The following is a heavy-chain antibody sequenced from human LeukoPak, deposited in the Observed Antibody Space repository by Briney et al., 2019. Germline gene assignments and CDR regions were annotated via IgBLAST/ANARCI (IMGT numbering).Heavy chain of an antibody. CDR3: VRGWDGSY. CDR1: GFTFSREW. CDR2: INTDGSST. D-gene: IGHD3-10*01. V-gene: IGHV3-74*01. Sequence: GGSLRLSCAASGFTFSREWMHWVRQAPGKGLVWVSRINTDGSSTDYADSVKGRFTISRDNAKNTLYLQMNSLRAEDTAVYYCVRGWDGSYWGQGTLVTVPS. J-gene: IGHJ4*02.